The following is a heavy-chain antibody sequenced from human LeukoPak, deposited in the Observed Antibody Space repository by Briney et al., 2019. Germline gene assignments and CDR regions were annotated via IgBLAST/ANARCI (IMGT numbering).Heavy chain of an antibody. J-gene: IGHJ3*02. V-gene: IGHV1-2*02. Sequence: GASVKVSCKASGYTFTGYYMHWVRQAPGQGLEWMGWINPNSGGTNYAQKFQGRVTMTRDTSISTAYMELSRLRSDDTAVYYCARTLLGMHYYDSSGYPRPGSDAFDIWGQGTMVTVSS. CDR2: INPNSGGT. D-gene: IGHD3-22*01. CDR3: ARTLLGMHYYDSSGYPRPGSDAFDI. CDR1: GYTFTGYY.